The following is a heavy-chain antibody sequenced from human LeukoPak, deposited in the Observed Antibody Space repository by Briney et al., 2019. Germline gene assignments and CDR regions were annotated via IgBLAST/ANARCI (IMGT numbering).Heavy chain of an antibody. J-gene: IGHJ6*02. CDR2: ISGYNGDT. D-gene: IGHD3-3*01. V-gene: IGHV1-18*01. CDR1: GYSFTTYG. Sequence: ASVKVSCKASGYSFTTYGISWVRQAPGQGPEWMGWISGYNGDTNYAQRFQGRITMTTDTSTSTAYMDLRSLRSDDTAVYYCARDRYYDFWSGYNYYYLAMDVRGQGTTVTVSS. CDR3: ARDRYYDFWSGYNYYYLAMDV.